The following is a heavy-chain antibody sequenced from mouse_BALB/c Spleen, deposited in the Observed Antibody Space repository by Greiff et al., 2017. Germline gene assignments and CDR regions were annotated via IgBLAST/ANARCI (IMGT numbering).Heavy chain of an antibody. J-gene: IGHJ4*01. D-gene: IGHD4-1*01. Sequence: QVQLQQSGPELVKPGASVKMSCKASGYTFTSYYIHWVKQRPGQGLEWIGWIYPGDGSTKYNEKFKGKTTLTADKSSSTAYMLLSSLTSEDSAIYFCARGAGTAMDYWGQGTSVTVSS. CDR3: ARGAGTAMDY. CDR1: GYTFTSYY. V-gene: IGHV1S56*01. CDR2: IYPGDGST.